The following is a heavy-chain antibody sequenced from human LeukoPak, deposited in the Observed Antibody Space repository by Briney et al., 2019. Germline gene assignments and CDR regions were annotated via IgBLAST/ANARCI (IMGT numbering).Heavy chain of an antibody. Sequence: ASVKVSCKASGYTFTSYDINWVRQATGQGLEWMGWMNPNRGNTGYAQKFQGRVTMTRNTSISTAYMELSSLRSEDTAVYYCARGPNPYCSGGSCYSWGRYYYYYMDVWGKGTTVTVSS. CDR1: GYTFTSYD. D-gene: IGHD2-15*01. CDR2: MNPNRGNT. V-gene: IGHV1-8*01. J-gene: IGHJ6*03. CDR3: ARGPNPYCSGGSCYSWGRYYYYYMDV.